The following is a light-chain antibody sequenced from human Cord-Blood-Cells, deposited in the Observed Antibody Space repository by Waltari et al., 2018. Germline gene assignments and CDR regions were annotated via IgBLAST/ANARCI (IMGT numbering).Light chain of an antibody. J-gene: IGLJ3*02. Sequence: QSALTQPRSVSGSPGQSVTISCTGTSSDVGGYNYVSWYQQHPGKAPKLMIYDVSKRPSGVPVRFSGSKSGNTASLTISGLQAEDEADYSCCSYAGSYTVFGGGTKLTVL. CDR1: SSDVGGYNY. CDR3: CSYAGSYTV. CDR2: DVS. V-gene: IGLV2-11*01.